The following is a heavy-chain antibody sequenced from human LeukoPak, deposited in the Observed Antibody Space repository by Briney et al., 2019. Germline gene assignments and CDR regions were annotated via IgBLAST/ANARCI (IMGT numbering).Heavy chain of an antibody. CDR2: ISSSSSYI. J-gene: IGHJ5*02. CDR3: AKGWRHDYVWGSYVYNWFDP. V-gene: IGHV3-21*04. D-gene: IGHD3-16*01. CDR1: GFTFSSYS. Sequence: GGSLRLSCAASGFTFSSYSMNWVRQAPGKGLEWVSSISSSSSYIYYADSVKGRFTISRDNSKNTLFLQMNSLRADDTAVYYCAKGWRHDYVWGSYVYNWFDPWGQGTLVTVSS.